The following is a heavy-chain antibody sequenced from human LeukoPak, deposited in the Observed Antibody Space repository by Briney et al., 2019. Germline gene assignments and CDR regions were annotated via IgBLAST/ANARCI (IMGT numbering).Heavy chain of an antibody. CDR1: GFTFSSYA. V-gene: IGHV3-21*01. D-gene: IGHD3-10*01. Sequence: PGGSLRLSCAASGFTFSSYAMSWVRQAPGKGLEWVSSISSSSSYIYYADSVKGRFTISRDNAKNSLYLQMNSLRAEDTAVYYCARSEGRITMVRGVIFPNAFDIWGQGTMVTVSS. CDR2: ISSSSSYI. J-gene: IGHJ3*02. CDR3: ARSEGRITMVRGVIFPNAFDI.